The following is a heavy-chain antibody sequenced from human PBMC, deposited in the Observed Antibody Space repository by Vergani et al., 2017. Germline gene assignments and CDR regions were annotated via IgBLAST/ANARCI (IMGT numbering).Heavy chain of an antibody. CDR2: ISSSSSTI. V-gene: IGHV3-48*01. CDR1: GFTFSSYS. D-gene: IGHD5-24*01. CDR3: ARDLRGWLQLRENYFDY. Sequence: EVQLVESGGGLVQPGGSLRLSCAASGFTFSSYSMNWVRQAPGKGLEWVSYISSSSSTIYYADSVKGRFTISRDNAKNSLYLQMNSLRAEDTAVYYCARDLRGWLQLRENYFDYWGQGTLVTVSS. J-gene: IGHJ4*02.